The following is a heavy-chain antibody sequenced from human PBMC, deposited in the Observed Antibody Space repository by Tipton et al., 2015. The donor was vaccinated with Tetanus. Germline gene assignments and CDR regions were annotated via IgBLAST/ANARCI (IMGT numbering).Heavy chain of an antibody. D-gene: IGHD6-25*01. V-gene: IGHV3-11*06. CDR2: ISSTSSYV. Sequence: SGFTFSDYYMSWIRQAPGKGLEWVSYISSTSSYVYYADSLKGRFTISRDNAKSSLYLQMNSLRAEDTAVYFCASGSALDYWGPGALVTVSS. CDR1: GFTFSDYY. J-gene: IGHJ4*02. CDR3: ASGSALDY.